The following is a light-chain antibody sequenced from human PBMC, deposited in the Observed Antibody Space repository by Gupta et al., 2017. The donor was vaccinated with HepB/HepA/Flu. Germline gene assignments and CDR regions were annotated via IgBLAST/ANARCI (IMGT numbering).Light chain of an antibody. CDR1: QDINSY. Sequence: DIHFSHSPSFLSASLGDRVTITCRASQDINSYLIWYQQKPGKAPKLLIYSASTLQSGVPSRFSGSGSGTEFTLTISSVQPEDFATYYCQQFNSYPITFGQGTRLDIK. J-gene: IGKJ5*01. CDR2: SAS. CDR3: QQFNSYPIT. V-gene: IGKV1-9*01.